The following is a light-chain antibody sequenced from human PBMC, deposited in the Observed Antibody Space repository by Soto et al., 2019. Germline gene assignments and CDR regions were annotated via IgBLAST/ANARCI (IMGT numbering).Light chain of an antibody. Sequence: QAVVTQEPSLTVSPGGTVTLTCASSTGAVTTTNSPNWFQQNPGQAPKSLIYSTTNQHSWTPARFSGSRLGGKAALTLSGVQHEADAEYYSHLCIPGAQVVFGGGTKLTVL. CDR3: HLCIPGAQVV. CDR1: TGAVTTTNS. CDR2: STT. J-gene: IGLJ2*01. V-gene: IGLV7-43*01.